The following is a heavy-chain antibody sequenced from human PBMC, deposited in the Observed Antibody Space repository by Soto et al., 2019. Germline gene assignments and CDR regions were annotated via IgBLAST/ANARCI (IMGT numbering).Heavy chain of an antibody. CDR3: ARDIQGIAAAGTAYYYYGMDV. CDR2: IYYSGST. Sequence: LSLTCTVSGGSISSGGYYWSWIRQHPGKGLEWIGYIYYSGSTYYNPSLKSRVTISVDTSKNQFSLKLSSVTAADTAVYYCARDIQGIAAAGTAYYYYGMDVWGQGTTVTVSS. J-gene: IGHJ6*02. CDR1: GGSISSGGYY. D-gene: IGHD6-13*01. V-gene: IGHV4-31*03.